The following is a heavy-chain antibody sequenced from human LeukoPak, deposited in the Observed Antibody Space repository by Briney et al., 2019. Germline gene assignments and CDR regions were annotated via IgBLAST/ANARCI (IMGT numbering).Heavy chain of an antibody. CDR2: INSDGSRI. CDR1: GCTFSSYW. CDR3: AREGPFSAGDY. V-gene: IGHV3-74*01. Sequence: GGSLRLSCAASGCTFSSYWMHWVRQAPGKGLVWVSRINSDGSRINYVDSVKGRFTISRDNAKNTLYLQMNSLRAEDTAVYYCAREGPFSAGDYWGQGTLVTVSS. J-gene: IGHJ4*02.